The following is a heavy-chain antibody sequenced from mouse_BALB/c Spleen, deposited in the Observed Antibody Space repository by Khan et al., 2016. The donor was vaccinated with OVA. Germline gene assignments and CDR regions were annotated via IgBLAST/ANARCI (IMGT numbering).Heavy chain of an antibody. Sequence: QVQLKESGPGLLQPSQNLSITCTVSDFSLTTYGVHWVRQSPGKGLEWLGLIWSGGNTDYNTAFISRLSISKDNSKSQVFFKMNSLQANDTAIYYCARNSYMYDFTYWGQGTLVTVSA. CDR3: ARNSYMYDFTY. CDR2: IWSGGNT. J-gene: IGHJ3*01. V-gene: IGHV2-4-1*01. D-gene: IGHD2-14*01. CDR1: DFSLTTYG.